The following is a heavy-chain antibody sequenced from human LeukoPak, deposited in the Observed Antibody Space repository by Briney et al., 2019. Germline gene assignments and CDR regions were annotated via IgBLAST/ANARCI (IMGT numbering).Heavy chain of an antibody. V-gene: IGHV3-15*01. CDR3: TXGPTYYYDSSGSEFDY. J-gene: IGHJ4*02. D-gene: IGHD3-22*01. CDR2: XXXXXDGGTT. Sequence: GGSLRLSCAASGFTFSNAWMSWVRQAPGRGLXXXXXXXXXXDGGTTXXAAPXKGRFXXSRDDSKNTLYLQMNSLKTEDTAVYYCTXGPTYYYDSSGSEFDYWGQGTLVTVSS. CDR1: GFTFSNAW.